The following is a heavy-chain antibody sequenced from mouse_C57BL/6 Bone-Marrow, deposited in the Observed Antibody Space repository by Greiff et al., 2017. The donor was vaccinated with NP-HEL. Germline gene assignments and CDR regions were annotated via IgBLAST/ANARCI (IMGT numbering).Heavy chain of an antibody. CDR2: INPSSGYT. D-gene: IGHD1-1*01. CDR3: ARFYGSSYNYAMDY. CDR1: GYTFPSYT. V-gene: IGHV1-4*01. J-gene: IGHJ4*01. Sequence: VQLQQSGAELARPGASVKMSCKASGYTFPSYTMHWVKQRPGQGLEWIGYINPSSGYTKYNQKFKDKATLTADKSSSTAYMQLSSLTSEDSAVYYCARFYGSSYNYAMDYWGQGTSVTVSS.